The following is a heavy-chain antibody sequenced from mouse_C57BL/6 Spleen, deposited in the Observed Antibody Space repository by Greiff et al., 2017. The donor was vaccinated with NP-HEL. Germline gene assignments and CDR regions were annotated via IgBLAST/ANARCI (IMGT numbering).Heavy chain of an antibody. V-gene: IGHV1-15*01. CDR1: GYTFTDYE. Sequence: QVQLQQSGAELVRPGASVTLSCKASGYTFTDYEMHWVKQTPVHGLEWIGAIDPETGGTAYNQKFKGKAILTADKSSSTAYMELRSLTSEDSAVYYCTRRLYYDYDDWYFDVWGTGTTVTVSS. CDR2: IDPETGGT. CDR3: TRRLYYDYDDWYFDV. D-gene: IGHD2-4*01. J-gene: IGHJ1*03.